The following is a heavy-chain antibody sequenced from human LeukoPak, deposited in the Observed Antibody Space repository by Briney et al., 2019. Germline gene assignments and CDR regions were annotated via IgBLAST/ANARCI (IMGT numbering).Heavy chain of an antibody. J-gene: IGHJ3*02. V-gene: IGHV1-8*03. Sequence: ASVKVSCKASGYTFTTYAMSWVRQATGQGLEWMGWMNPNSGNTGYAQKFQGRVTITRNTSISTAYMELSSLRSEDTAVYYCARGRVGATRAFDIWGQGTMVTVSS. D-gene: IGHD1-26*01. CDR3: ARGRVGATRAFDI. CDR2: MNPNSGNT. CDR1: GYTFTTYA.